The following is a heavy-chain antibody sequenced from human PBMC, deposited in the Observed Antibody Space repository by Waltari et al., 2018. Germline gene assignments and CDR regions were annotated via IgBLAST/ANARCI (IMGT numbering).Heavy chain of an antibody. CDR3: ARDFYDVTSGFYTPGLFDY. CDR2: VKQDGSDK. J-gene: IGHJ4*02. V-gene: IGHV3-7*01. Sequence: EVQLVDSGGGLVQPGGSLRLSCAASGFTFSKYWMSWVRQAPGKGLEWGATVKQDGSDKYYVDSVKVRFTISRDNGDNPLYLQMNSLRAEDTAVYYCARDFYDVTSGFYTPGLFDYWGQGSLVTVSS. CDR1: GFTFSKYW. D-gene: IGHD3-3*01.